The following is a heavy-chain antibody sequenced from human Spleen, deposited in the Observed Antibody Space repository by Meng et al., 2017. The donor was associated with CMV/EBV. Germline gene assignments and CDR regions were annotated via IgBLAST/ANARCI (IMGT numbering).Heavy chain of an antibody. J-gene: IGHJ4*02. CDR2: IAPSGSPI. V-gene: IGHV3-11*04. D-gene: IGHD3-10*01. Sequence: GGSLRLSCAASGFIFSDYYMTWIRQAPGEGLKYISYIAPSGSPIRYADSVKGRFTISRDNAKNSLYLQMNSLRAEDTAVYYCARDSSMVRGRDWGQGTLVTVSS. CDR1: GFIFSDYY. CDR3: ARDSSMVRGRD.